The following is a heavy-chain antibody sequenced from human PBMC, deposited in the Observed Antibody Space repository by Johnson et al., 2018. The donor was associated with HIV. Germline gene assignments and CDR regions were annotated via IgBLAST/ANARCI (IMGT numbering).Heavy chain of an antibody. J-gene: IGHJ3*02. V-gene: IGHV3-23*04. D-gene: IGHD2-15*01. CDR3: ARDKGYCSGGSCAYDAFDI. CDR1: GFTFSSYA. CDR2: IRGSGGST. Sequence: VQLVESGGCLVQPGGSLRLSCAASGFTFSSYAMSWVRQAPGKGLEWVSAIRGSGGSTDYADSVKGRFTISRDNAKNSLYLQMNSVSAEDTAVYYCARDKGYCSGGSCAYDAFDIWGQGTMVTVSS.